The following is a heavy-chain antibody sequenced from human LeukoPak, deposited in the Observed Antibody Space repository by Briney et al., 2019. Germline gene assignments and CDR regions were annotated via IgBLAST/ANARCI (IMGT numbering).Heavy chain of an antibody. V-gene: IGHV3-33*01. CDR2: IFYDGRNK. J-gene: IGHJ4*02. Sequence: PGGSLRLSCAASGFTFSTCGMQWVRQAPGKGPEWVAVIFYDGRNKYYADSVKGRFTISRDNSKNTVSLQMDSLRVEDTALYYCARDRIVGASSPPAYWGQGTLVTVSS. CDR3: ARDRIVGASSPPAY. D-gene: IGHD1-26*01. CDR1: GFTFSTCG.